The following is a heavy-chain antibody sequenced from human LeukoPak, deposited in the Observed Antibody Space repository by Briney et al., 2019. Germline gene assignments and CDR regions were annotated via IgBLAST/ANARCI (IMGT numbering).Heavy chain of an antibody. J-gene: IGHJ4*02. CDR2: IIPILGIA. D-gene: IGHD4-17*01. CDR1: GGTFSSYT. Sequence: SVKVSCKASGGTFSSYTISWVRQAPGQGLEWMGRIIPILGIANYAQKFQGRVTITADKSASTAYMELSSLRSEDTAVYYCAGGLTVTNDYWAREPWSPSPQ. V-gene: IGHV1-69*02. CDR3: AGGLTVTNDY.